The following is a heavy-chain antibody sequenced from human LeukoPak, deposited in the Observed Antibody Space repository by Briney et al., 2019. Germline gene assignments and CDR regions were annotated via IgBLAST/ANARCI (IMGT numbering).Heavy chain of an antibody. J-gene: IGHJ4*02. V-gene: IGHV3-33*01. CDR2: IWYDGSNK. CDR1: GFTFSSYG. CDR3: ARDEGVGAIIDY. Sequence: GGSLRLSCAASGFTFSSYGMHWVRQAPGKGLEWVAVIWYDGSNKYYADSVKGRFTISRDNSKNTLYLQMNSLRAEDTAVYYCARDEGVGAIIDYWGQGTLVTVSS. D-gene: IGHD1-26*01.